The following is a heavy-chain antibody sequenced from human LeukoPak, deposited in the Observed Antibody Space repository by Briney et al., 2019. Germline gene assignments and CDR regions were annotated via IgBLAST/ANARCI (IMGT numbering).Heavy chain of an antibody. CDR1: GFTFTSSA. V-gene: IGHV1-58*02. Sequence: GSSVKVSYKASGFTFTSSAMQWVRQARGQRLEWIGWIVVGSGNTNYAQQFQERVTITRDMSTSTAYMELSSLRSEDTAVYYCAAGDYSRIYYFDYWGQGTLVTVSS. CDR2: IVVGSGNT. CDR3: AAGDYSRIYYFDY. J-gene: IGHJ4*02. D-gene: IGHD6-13*01.